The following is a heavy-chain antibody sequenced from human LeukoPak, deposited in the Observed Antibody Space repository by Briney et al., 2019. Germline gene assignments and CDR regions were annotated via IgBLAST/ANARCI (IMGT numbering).Heavy chain of an antibody. V-gene: IGHV4-59*01. CDR2: IYYSGST. J-gene: IGHJ5*02. CDR1: GGSISSYY. Sequence: SETLSLTCTVSGGSISSYYWSWIRQPPGKGLEWIGYIYYSGSTNYNPSLKSRVTISVDTSKNQFSLKLSSVTAADTAVYYYARDHEGFDPWGQGTLVTVSS. CDR3: ARDHEGFDP.